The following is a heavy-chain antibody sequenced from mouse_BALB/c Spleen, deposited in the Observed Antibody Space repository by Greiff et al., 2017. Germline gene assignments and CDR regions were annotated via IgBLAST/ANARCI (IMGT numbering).Heavy chain of an antibody. CDR3: ARAFITTPHFDY. CDR2: ISSGGST. D-gene: IGHD1-1*01. CDR1: GFTFSSYA. J-gene: IGHJ2*01. V-gene: IGHV5-6-5*01. Sequence: EVKLMESGGGLVKPGGSLKLSCAASGFTFSSYAMSWVRQTPEKRLEWVASISSGGSTYYPDSVKGRFTISRDNARNILYLQMSSLRSEDTAMYYCARAFITTPHFDYWGQGTTLTVSS.